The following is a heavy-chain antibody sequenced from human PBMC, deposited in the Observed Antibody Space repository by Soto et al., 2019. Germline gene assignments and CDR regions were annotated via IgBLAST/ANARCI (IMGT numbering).Heavy chain of an antibody. V-gene: IGHV3-15*01. CDR2: IKSKTDGGTT. CDR3: TTDRGLELWFGEFPDAFDI. Sequence: GGSLRLSCAASAFTFSNAWMSWVRQAPGKGLEWVGRIKSKTDGGTTDYAAPVKGRFTISRDDSKNTLYLQMNSLKTEDTAVYYCTTDRGLELWFGEFPDAFDIWGQGTMVTVSS. D-gene: IGHD3-10*01. J-gene: IGHJ3*02. CDR1: AFTFSNAW.